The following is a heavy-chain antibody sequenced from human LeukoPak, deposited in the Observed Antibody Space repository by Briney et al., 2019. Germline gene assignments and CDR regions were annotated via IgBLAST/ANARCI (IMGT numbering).Heavy chain of an antibody. CDR1: GGSINAYY. J-gene: IGHJ6*02. CDR2: ISYSGST. Sequence: SETLSLTCTVSGGSINAYYWSWIRQPPGEELEWIGYISYSGSTNYNPSLKSRVTISVDTSKNHFSLRLTSVTAADTAVYFCARSIGPSTSPYYYGMDVWGQGTTVTVSS. D-gene: IGHD2-2*01. V-gene: IGHV4-59*08. CDR3: ARSIGPSTSPYYYGMDV.